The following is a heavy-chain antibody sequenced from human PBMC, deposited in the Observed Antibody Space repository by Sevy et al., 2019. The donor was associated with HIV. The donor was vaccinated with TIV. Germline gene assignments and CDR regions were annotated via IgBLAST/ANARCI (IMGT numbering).Heavy chain of an antibody. Sequence: ASVKVSCKASGYTFTSYGISWVRQAPGQGLEWMGWISAYNGNTNYAQKLQGRVTMTTDTSTSTAYMELRSLRSDDTAVYYCARDYLGDSSVYHEEGFDYWGQGTLVTVSS. V-gene: IGHV1-18*01. D-gene: IGHD3-22*01. CDR1: GYTFTSYG. CDR2: ISAYNGNT. J-gene: IGHJ4*02. CDR3: ARDYLGDSSVYHEEGFDY.